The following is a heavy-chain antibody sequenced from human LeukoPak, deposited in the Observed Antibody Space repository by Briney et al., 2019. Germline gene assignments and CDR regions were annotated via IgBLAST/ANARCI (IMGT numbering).Heavy chain of an antibody. CDR3: AKDTDVVVPEYFQY. D-gene: IGHD2-15*01. Sequence: PGGSLRLSCAASGFTFTSYAMNWVRQAPGKGLEWVSAISGSGGSTYYADSVKGRFTVSRDNSENTLLLQMNSLRAEDTAMYYCAKDTDVVVPEYFQYWGQGTLVTVSS. V-gene: IGHV3-23*01. CDR1: GFTFTSYA. CDR2: ISGSGGST. J-gene: IGHJ1*01.